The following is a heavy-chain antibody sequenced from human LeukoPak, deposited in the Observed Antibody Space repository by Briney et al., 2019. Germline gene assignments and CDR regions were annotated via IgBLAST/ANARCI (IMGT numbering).Heavy chain of an antibody. CDR3: ARGYSSGWYMDV. J-gene: IGHJ6*04. Sequence: ASVKVSCRASGYTFTGYYMHWVRQAPGQGLEWMGWINPNSGGTNYAQKFQGRVTMTRDTSISTAYMELSRLRSDDTAVYYCARGYSSGWYMDVWGKGTTVTVSS. CDR2: INPNSGGT. CDR1: GYTFTGYY. V-gene: IGHV1-2*02. D-gene: IGHD6-19*01.